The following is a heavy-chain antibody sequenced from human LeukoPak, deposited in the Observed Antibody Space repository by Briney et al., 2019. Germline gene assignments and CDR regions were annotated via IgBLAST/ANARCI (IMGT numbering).Heavy chain of an antibody. CDR2: VYDSGST. V-gene: IGHV4-59*08. CDR3: ARHRGRWLQFSYFQH. Sequence: SETLSLTCTVSGASISNHYWTWVRQSPGKGLEWIGYVYDSGSTNYNPSLKSRVTISVDTSKNQFSLKLSSVTAADTAVYYCARHRGRWLQFSYFQHWGQGTLVTVSS. J-gene: IGHJ1*01. CDR1: GASISNHY. D-gene: IGHD5-24*01.